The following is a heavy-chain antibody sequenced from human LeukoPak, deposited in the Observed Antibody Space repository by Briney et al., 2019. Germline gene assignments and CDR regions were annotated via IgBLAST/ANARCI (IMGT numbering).Heavy chain of an antibody. CDR1: GLTFSSYD. Sequence: GGSLRLSCAASGLTFSSYDMSWVRQTPGKGLEWVSAISVSGDSTFYADSVKGRFTIYRDNSRNTLYLQMNSLRAEDTAVYYCANGAGGNAFAIWGPGTMVIVSS. J-gene: IGHJ3*02. D-gene: IGHD6-19*01. V-gene: IGHV3-23*01. CDR2: ISVSGDST. CDR3: ANGAGGNAFAI.